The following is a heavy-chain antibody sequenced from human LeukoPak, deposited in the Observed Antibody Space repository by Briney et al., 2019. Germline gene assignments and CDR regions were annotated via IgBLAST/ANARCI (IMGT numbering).Heavy chain of an antibody. CDR3: ARGVEPLAANTLAY. CDR2: LYSDGNT. V-gene: IGHV3-53*01. Sequence: PGGSLRLSCAASGFTVITNDMIWVRQPPGKGLEWVSVLYSDGNTKYADSVQGRFTISRDNSKNTLYLEMNSLSPDDTAVYYCARGVEPLAANTLAYWGQGTLVTVSS. D-gene: IGHD1-14*01. CDR1: GFTVITND. J-gene: IGHJ4*02.